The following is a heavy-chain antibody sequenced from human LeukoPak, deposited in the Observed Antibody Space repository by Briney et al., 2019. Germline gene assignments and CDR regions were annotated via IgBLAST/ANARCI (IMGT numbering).Heavy chain of an antibody. J-gene: IGHJ4*02. CDR2: IYHSGST. CDR1: GGSISTYY. V-gene: IGHV4-59*01. CDR3: ARGGGYASPIGY. D-gene: IGHD5-12*01. Sequence: PSETLSLTCTLSGGSISTYYWSWIRQPPGRGLEWIGYIYHSGSTNYNPSLKSRVTISVDTSKNQFSLKLSSVTAADTAVYYCARGGGYASPIGYWGQGALVTVSS.